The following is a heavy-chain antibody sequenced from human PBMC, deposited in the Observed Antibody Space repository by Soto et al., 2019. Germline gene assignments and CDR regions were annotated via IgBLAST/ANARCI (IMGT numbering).Heavy chain of an antibody. J-gene: IGHJ3*02. CDR3: AREWAAGSDGFDI. V-gene: IGHV1-69*01. D-gene: IGHD6-13*01. Sequence: QVQLVQSGAEVKKPGSSVKVSCKASGGTFSSYAINWVRQAPGQGLEWMGGIIPVFGTANYAQKFQGRVTITVDESTSTANMELSSLRFEDTAVYYCAREWAAGSDGFDIWGQGTMVRVSS. CDR1: GGTFSSYA. CDR2: IIPVFGTA.